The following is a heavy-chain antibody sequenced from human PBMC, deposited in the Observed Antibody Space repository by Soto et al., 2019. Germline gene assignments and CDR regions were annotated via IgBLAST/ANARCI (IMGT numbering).Heavy chain of an antibody. CDR2: INHSGST. J-gene: IGHJ6*02. CDR3: ARGGPGNYYYYGMDV. Sequence: SETLSLTCAVYGGSFSGYYWSWIRQPPGKGLEWIGEINHSGSTNYNPSLKSRVTISVDTSKNQFSLKLSSVTAADTAVYYCARGGPGNYYYYGMDVWGQGTTVTVSS. CDR1: GGSFSGYY. V-gene: IGHV4-34*01.